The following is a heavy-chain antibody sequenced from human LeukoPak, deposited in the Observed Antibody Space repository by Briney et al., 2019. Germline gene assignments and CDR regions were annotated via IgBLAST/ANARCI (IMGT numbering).Heavy chain of an antibody. J-gene: IGHJ4*02. CDR3: AKAPEGGPYFDY. V-gene: IGHV3-74*01. CDR2: ISSDGSST. CDR1: GFTFSSYW. D-gene: IGHD1-14*01. Sequence: PGGSLRLSCAASGFTFSSYWMHWVRQAPGKGLVWVSRISSDGSSTTYADSVKGRFTISRDNSKNTLYLQMNSLRAEDTAVYYCAKAPEGGPYFDYWGQGTLVTVSS.